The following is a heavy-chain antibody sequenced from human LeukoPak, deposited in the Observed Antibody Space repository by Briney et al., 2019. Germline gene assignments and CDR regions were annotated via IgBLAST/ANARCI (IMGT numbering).Heavy chain of an antibody. V-gene: IGHV3-11*04. D-gene: IGHD3-22*01. CDR1: GFTFSDYY. CDR3: ARDGPRSPRYYYDSSGSPPYYFDY. J-gene: IGHJ4*02. Sequence: GGSLRLSCAASGFTFSDYYMSWLRQAPGKGLEWVSYISSSGSTIYYADSVKGRFTISRDNAKNSLYLQMNSLRAEDTAVYYCARDGPRSPRYYYDSSGSPPYYFDYWGQGTLVTVSS. CDR2: ISSSGSTI.